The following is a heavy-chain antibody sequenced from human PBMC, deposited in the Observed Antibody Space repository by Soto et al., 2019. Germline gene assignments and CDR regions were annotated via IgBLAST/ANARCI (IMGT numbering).Heavy chain of an antibody. CDR3: ATGSFTSTGGRIGYHYNAMDV. J-gene: IGHJ6*02. CDR1: GGSISSGGYY. D-gene: IGHD1-1*01. Sequence: SETLSLTCTVSGGSISSGGYYWSWIRQHPGKGLEWIGYIYYSGSTYYNPSLKSRVTISVDTSKNQFSLKLSSVTAADTAVYYCATGSFTSTGGRIGYHYNAMDVWGQGTTVTVSS. CDR2: IYYSGST. V-gene: IGHV4-31*03.